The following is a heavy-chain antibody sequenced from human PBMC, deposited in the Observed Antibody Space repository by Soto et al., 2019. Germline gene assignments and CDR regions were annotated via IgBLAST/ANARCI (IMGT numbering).Heavy chain of an antibody. CDR1: GFTFSNYG. V-gene: IGHV3-33*01. CDR2: IWYDGSNK. D-gene: IGHD2-8*02. J-gene: IGHJ6*02. Sequence: QVQLVESGGGVVQPGRSLRLSRAASGFTFSNYGMHWVRQAPGKGLEWVAAIWYDGSNKYYADSVKGRFTISRDNSKNTLYLQMNSLRVEDTAVYYCAGAGGQPSVWGQGTTVTVSS. CDR3: AGAGGQPSV.